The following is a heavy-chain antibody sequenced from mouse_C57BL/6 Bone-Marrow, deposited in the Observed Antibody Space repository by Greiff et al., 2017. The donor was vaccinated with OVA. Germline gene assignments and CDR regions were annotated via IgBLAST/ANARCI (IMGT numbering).Heavy chain of an antibody. V-gene: IGHV1-50*01. CDR2: IDPSDSYT. J-gene: IGHJ2*01. D-gene: IGHD2-10*02. Sequence: VQLQQPGAELVKPGASVKLSCKASGYTFTSYWMQWVKQRPGQGLEWIGEIDPSDSYTNYNQKFKGKATLTVDTSSSTAYMQLSSLTSEDSAVYYCARSEYGNFLDYWGQGTTLTVSS. CDR1: GYTFTSYW. CDR3: ARSEYGNFLDY.